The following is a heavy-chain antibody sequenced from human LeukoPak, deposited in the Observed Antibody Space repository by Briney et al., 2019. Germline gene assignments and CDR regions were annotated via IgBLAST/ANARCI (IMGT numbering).Heavy chain of an antibody. J-gene: IGHJ3*02. D-gene: IGHD3-22*01. V-gene: IGHV3-66*01. Sequence: GRSLRLSCAASGFTVSTNYMSSVRQAPGKGLEWVSLISSGGITQYADSVKSRFTISRDNSKNTLYLQMTSLRAEDTAVYHCARDGYYDSSGYRKHDGFGIWGQGTLVTVSS. CDR2: ISSGGIT. CDR3: ARDGYYDSSGYRKHDGFGI. CDR1: GFTVSTNY.